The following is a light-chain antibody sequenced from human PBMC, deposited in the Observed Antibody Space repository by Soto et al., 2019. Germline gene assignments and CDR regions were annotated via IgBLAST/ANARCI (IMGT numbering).Light chain of an antibody. V-gene: IGLV2-14*01. CDR1: SSDVGGYNY. CDR2: DVT. J-gene: IGLJ1*01. CDR3: SSYTSSRTYV. Sequence: QSALTQPASVSGSPGQSIAISCTGTSSDVGGYNYVSWYQQHPGKAPKLIIYDVTNRPSGVSNRFSGSKSGNTASLTISGLQAEDEADYYCSSYTSSRTYVFGTGTNVTVL.